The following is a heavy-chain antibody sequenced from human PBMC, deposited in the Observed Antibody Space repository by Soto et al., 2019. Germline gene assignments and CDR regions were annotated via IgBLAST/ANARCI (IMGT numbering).Heavy chain of an antibody. CDR3: AKDIGFCSGGSCYSVYDYYYGMDV. D-gene: IGHD2-15*01. CDR1: GFTFDDYA. Sequence: EVQLVESGGGLVQPGRSLRLSCAASGFTFDDYAMHWVRQAPGKGLEWVSGISWNSGSIGYADSVKGRFTISRDNAKNSLYLQMNSLRAEDTALYYCAKDIGFCSGGSCYSVYDYYYGMDVWGQGTTVTVSS. CDR2: ISWNSGSI. V-gene: IGHV3-9*01. J-gene: IGHJ6*02.